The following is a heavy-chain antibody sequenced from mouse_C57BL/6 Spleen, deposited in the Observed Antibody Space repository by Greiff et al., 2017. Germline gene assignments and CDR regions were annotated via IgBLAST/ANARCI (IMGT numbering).Heavy chain of an antibody. CDR3: ARQGYGSSVDY. Sequence: EVMLAESGGGLVKPGGSLKLSCAASGFTFSSYTMSWVRQTPEKRLEWVATISGGGGNTYYPDSVKGRFTISRDNAKNTLYLQMSSLRSEDTALYYCARQGYGSSVDYWGQGTTLTVSS. CDR1: GFTFSSYT. V-gene: IGHV5-9*01. J-gene: IGHJ2*01. D-gene: IGHD1-1*01. CDR2: ISGGGGNT.